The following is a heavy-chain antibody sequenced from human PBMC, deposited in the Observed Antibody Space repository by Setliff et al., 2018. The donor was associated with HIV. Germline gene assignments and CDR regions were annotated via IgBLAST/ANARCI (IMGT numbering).Heavy chain of an antibody. V-gene: IGHV3-23*01. CDR1: GFTFSSYA. J-gene: IGHJ4*02. Sequence: LRLSCAASGFTFSSYALSWVRQAPGKGLEWVSAISGPGDGTYYADSVKGRFTISRDNSKNTLYLQMNSLRAEDTAVYYCARGYCSSTSCRYYFDYWGQGTLVTVSS. CDR2: ISGPGDGT. CDR3: ARGYCSSTSCRYYFDY. D-gene: IGHD2-2*01.